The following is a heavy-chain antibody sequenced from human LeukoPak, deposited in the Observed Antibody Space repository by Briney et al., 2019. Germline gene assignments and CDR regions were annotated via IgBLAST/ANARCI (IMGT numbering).Heavy chain of an antibody. D-gene: IGHD4-23*01. CDR1: GFTFSSYE. Sequence: QPGGSLRLSCAASGFTFSSYEMNWVRQAPGKGLEWVSYISTSGSTIYYADSVKGRFTISRDNAKNSLYLQMNSLRAEDTAVYYCARDGPVVTTPFDNWGQGTLVTVSS. CDR2: ISTSGSTI. CDR3: ARDGPVVTTPFDN. J-gene: IGHJ4*02. V-gene: IGHV3-48*03.